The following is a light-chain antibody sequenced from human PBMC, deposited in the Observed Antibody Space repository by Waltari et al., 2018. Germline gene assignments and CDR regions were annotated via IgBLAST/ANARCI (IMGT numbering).Light chain of an antibody. J-gene: IGKJ3*01. CDR2: WAS. CDR1: QTVLYSSNNKNY. V-gene: IGKV4-1*01. CDR3: QQYYSTPFT. Sequence: DIVMTQSPDSLAVSLGERATINCKSSQTVLYSSNNKNYLAWYQQKPGQPPKLLLYWASTRIFGVPHRFSGSGSGTDFTLTISSLQAEDVAVYYCQQYYSTPFTFGPGTKVDIK.